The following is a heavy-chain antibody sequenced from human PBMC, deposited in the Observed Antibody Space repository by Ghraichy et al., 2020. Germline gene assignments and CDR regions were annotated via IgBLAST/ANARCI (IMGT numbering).Heavy chain of an antibody. CDR2: IYYSGST. CDR1: GGSISSSSYY. Sequence: SETLSLTCTVSGGSISSSSYYWGWIRQPPGKGLEWIGSIYYSGSTYYNPSLKSRVTISVDTSKNQFSLKLSSVTAADTAVYYCARLNSGSYLRYFDYWGQGTLVTVSS. CDR3: ARLNSGSYLRYFDY. J-gene: IGHJ4*02. V-gene: IGHV4-39*01. D-gene: IGHD1-26*01.